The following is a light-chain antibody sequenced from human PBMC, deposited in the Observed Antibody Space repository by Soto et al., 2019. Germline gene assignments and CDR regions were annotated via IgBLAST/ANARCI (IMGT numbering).Light chain of an antibody. Sequence: IVMTQSPATLSVSPGERATLSCRASQSVSSNLAWHQQKPGQTPKLLIYVASTRATGIPARFSGSGSGTEFTLTISSLQSEDFAVYYCQQYNVWPLTFGGGTKVEFK. CDR2: VAS. CDR1: QSVSSN. V-gene: IGKV3-15*01. CDR3: QQYNVWPLT. J-gene: IGKJ4*01.